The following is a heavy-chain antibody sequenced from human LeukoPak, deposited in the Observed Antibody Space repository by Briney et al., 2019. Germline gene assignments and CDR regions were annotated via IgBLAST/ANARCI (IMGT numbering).Heavy chain of an antibody. CDR3: ARVTGYTIVDYFDY. J-gene: IGHJ4*02. Sequence: SETLSLTCTVSGGSISSYYWSWIRQPPGKGLEWIGYIYYSGSTNYNPSLKSRVTISVKTSKNQFSLKLRSVTAADTAVYYCARVTGYTIVDYFDYWGQGTLVTVSS. D-gene: IGHD1-26*01. CDR1: GGSISSYY. CDR2: IYYSGST. V-gene: IGHV4-59*01.